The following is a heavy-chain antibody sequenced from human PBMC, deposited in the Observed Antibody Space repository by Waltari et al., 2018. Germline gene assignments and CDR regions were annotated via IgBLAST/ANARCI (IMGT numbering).Heavy chain of an antibody. J-gene: IGHJ6*02. CDR1: GGSFSGYY. V-gene: IGHV4-34*01. CDR3: ATPSSSYYYYYGMDV. D-gene: IGHD6-6*01. CDR2: IYHSGST. Sequence: QVQLQQWGAGLLKPSETLSLTCAVYGGSFSGYYWSWIRQPPGKGLEWIGSIYHSGSTYYNPSLKSRVTISVDTSKNQFSLKLSSVTAADTAVYYCATPSSSYYYYYGMDVWGQGTTVTVSS.